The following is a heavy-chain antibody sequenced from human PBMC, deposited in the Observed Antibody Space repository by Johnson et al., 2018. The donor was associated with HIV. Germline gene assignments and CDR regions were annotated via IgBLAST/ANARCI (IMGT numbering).Heavy chain of an antibody. CDR1: GFTFSNYG. CDR2: IRYDGSNK. D-gene: IGHD3-22*01. CDR3: VRRFYDSSAFDV. J-gene: IGHJ3*01. V-gene: IGHV3-30*02. Sequence: QVQLVESGGGVVQPGGSLRLSCAASGFTFSNYGMHWVRQAPGKGLEWVAFIRYDGSNKYFTDSVRGRFTISRDNSRNTLFLQMNSLRAEDTAMYFCVRRFYDSSAFDVWGQGTLVTVSS.